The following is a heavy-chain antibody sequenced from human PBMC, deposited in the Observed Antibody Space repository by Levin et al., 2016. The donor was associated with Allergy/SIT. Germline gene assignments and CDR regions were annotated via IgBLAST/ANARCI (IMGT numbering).Heavy chain of an antibody. CDR3: ARIRHYDSKEYYFDY. D-gene: IGHD3-22*01. V-gene: IGHV1-2*02. CDR2: INPNSGGT. Sequence: WVRQAPGQGLEWMGWINPNSGGTNYAQKFQGRVTMTRDTSISTAYMELSRLRSDDTAVYYCARIRHYDSKEYYFDYWGQGTLVTVSS. J-gene: IGHJ4*02.